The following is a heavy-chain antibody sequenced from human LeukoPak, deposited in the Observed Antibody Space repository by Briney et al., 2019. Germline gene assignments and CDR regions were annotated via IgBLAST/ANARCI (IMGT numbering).Heavy chain of an antibody. CDR1: GGSISSTYS. CDR3: ARGALWFGELSFLFDY. V-gene: IGHV4-39*07. D-gene: IGHD3-10*01. J-gene: IGHJ4*02. Sequence: SETLSLTCTVSGGSISSTYSWGWIRQPPGKGLEWIGNIYYSGHTYYNPSLKSRVTISVDTSKNQFSLKLSSVTAADTAVYYCARGALWFGELSFLFDYWGQGTLVTVSS. CDR2: IYYSGHT.